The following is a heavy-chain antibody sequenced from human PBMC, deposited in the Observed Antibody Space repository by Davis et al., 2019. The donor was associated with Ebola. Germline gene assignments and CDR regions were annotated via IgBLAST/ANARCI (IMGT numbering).Heavy chain of an antibody. J-gene: IGHJ6*02. CDR2: ISWNSGSI. D-gene: IGHD3-3*01. CDR3: ARMYYDFWSGSYGMDV. Sequence: PGGSLRLSCAASGFTFDDYAMHWVRQAPGKGLEWVSGISWNSGSIGYADSVKGRFTISRDNAKNSLYLQMNSLRAEDTAVYYCARMYYDFWSGSYGMDVWGQGTTVTVSS. CDR1: GFTFDDYA. V-gene: IGHV3-9*01.